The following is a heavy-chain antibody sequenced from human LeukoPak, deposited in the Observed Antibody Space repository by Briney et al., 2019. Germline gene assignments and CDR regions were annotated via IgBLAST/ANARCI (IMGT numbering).Heavy chain of an antibody. CDR3: ARGREFYYDSSGYYGLVRIFDY. V-gene: IGHV1-18*01. J-gene: IGHJ4*02. CDR2: ISGYNGNT. Sequence: ASVKVSCKASGYTFTSYGISWVRQAPGQGLEWMGWISGYNGNTDYAQNLQGRVTMTRNTSISTAYMELSSLRSEDTAVYYCARGREFYYDSSGYYGLVRIFDYWGQGTLVTVSS. CDR1: GYTFTSYG. D-gene: IGHD3-22*01.